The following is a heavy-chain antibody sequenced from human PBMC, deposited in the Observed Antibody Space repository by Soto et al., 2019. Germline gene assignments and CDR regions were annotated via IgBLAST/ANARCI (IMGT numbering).Heavy chain of an antibody. Sequence: SETLSLTCTVSGGSISSSSYYWGWIRQPAGKGLEWIGSIYYSGSTYYNPSLKSRVTISVDTSKNQFSLKLSSVTAADTAVYYCARLVSSGYYTLGYYYYGMDVWGQGTTVTVSS. CDR2: IYYSGST. J-gene: IGHJ6*02. CDR3: ARLVSSGYYTLGYYYYGMDV. V-gene: IGHV4-39*01. D-gene: IGHD3-10*01. CDR1: GGSISSSSYY.